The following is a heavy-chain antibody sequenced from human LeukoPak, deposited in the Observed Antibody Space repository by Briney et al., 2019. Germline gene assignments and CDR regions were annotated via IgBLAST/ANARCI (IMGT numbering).Heavy chain of an antibody. V-gene: IGHV3-48*03. CDR2: ISSSGSTI. CDR1: GCTFSSYE. CDR3: ARDMGWQQFDQ. D-gene: IGHD5-24*01. Sequence: AGSLTLSCAASGCTFSSYEMNWIRQAPGKGLEWVSYISSSGSTIYYADSVSGRFTISRDNARNSLYLQMNSLTAEDTAAYYCARDMGWQQFDQWGQGTLVTVSS. J-gene: IGHJ4*02.